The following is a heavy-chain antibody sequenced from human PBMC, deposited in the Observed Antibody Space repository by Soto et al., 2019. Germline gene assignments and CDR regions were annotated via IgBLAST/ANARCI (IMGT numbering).Heavy chain of an antibody. D-gene: IGHD2-21*02. V-gene: IGHV1-3*01. Sequence: QVQLVQSGTEVKKPGASVKLSCRASGFAFSSYGIHWVRQAPGQSLEWMGWIDAANANVKYSQTFQGRVTMPGDISTSTAYMELRSLTSEDTAVYYCARDAWVTTKKCDPWGQGTLVIVSS. CDR3: ARDAWVTTKKCDP. CDR1: GFAFSSYG. J-gene: IGHJ5*02. CDR2: IDAANANV.